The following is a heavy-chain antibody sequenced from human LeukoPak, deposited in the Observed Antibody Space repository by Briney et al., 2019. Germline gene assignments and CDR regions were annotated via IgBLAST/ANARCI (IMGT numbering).Heavy chain of an antibody. D-gene: IGHD6-13*01. J-gene: IGHJ6*03. Sequence: TGGSLRLSCAASGFTFSSYAMSWVRQAPGKGLEWVSAISGSGGTTYYADSVKGRFTFSRDNSKNTLYLQMNSLRAEDTAVYYCAKSAGFYYYYMDVWGKGTTVTVSS. CDR3: AKSAGFYYYYMDV. CDR1: GFTFSSYA. V-gene: IGHV3-23*01. CDR2: ISGSGGTT.